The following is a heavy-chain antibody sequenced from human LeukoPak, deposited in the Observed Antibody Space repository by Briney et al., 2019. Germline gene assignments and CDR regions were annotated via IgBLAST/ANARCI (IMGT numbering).Heavy chain of an antibody. Sequence: SQTLSLXCAXXGXXXXXXGXXXXXXXXXXXRXXXWXGRTYYRXKWYNNXAVSVXSRITINPDTSKNQFSLQLNSVTPEDTAVYYCARDLDWFDPWGQGTLVTVSS. CDR2: TYYRXKWYN. J-gene: IGHJ5*02. CDR3: ARDLDWFDP. V-gene: IGHV6-1*01. CDR1: GXXXXXXGXX.